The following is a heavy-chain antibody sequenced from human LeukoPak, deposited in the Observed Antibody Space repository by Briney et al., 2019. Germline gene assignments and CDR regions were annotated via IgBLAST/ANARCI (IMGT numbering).Heavy chain of an antibody. Sequence: PGGSLRLSCAASGFTFSSYSMNWVRQAPGKGLEWVSYISSSSSTIYYADSVKGRFTISRDNAKNSLYLQMNSLRAEDTAVYYCARESPFGVVFLFDYWGQGTLVTVSS. D-gene: IGHD3-3*01. CDR2: ISSSSSTI. V-gene: IGHV3-48*01. CDR3: ARESPFGVVFLFDY. J-gene: IGHJ4*02. CDR1: GFTFSSYS.